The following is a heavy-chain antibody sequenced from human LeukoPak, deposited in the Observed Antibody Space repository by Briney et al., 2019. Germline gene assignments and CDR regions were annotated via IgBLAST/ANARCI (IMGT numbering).Heavy chain of an antibody. D-gene: IGHD6-13*01. CDR2: IIPIFGTA. CDR1: GGTFISYA. CDR3: ARAGDSSSWYGNY. J-gene: IGHJ4*02. Sequence: ASVKVSCKASGGTFISYAISWVRQAPGQGLEWMGGIIPIFGTANYAQKFQGRVTITADESTSTAYMGLSSLRSEDTAVYYCARAGDSSSWYGNYWGQGTLVTVSS. V-gene: IGHV1-69*13.